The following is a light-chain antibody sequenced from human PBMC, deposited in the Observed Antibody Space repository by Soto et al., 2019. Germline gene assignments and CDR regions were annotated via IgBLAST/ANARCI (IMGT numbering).Light chain of an antibody. V-gene: IGLV1-44*01. J-gene: IGLJ2*01. CDR3: AAWDDSLNVV. CDR2: SNY. CDR1: RSNIGSNT. Sequence: QSVLTQSPSASGTPGQRVTMSCSGSRSNIGSNTVNWYQQLPGTAPKLLIYSNYQRPSGVPDRFSGSKSGTSASLAISGLQSEDEADYYCAAWDDSLNVVFGGGTKLTVL.